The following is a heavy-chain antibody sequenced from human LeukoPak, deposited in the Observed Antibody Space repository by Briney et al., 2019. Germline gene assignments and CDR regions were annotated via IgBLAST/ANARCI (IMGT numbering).Heavy chain of an antibody. V-gene: IGHV3-7*01. CDR3: AKTGGSGWYVDSARDAFDI. J-gene: IGHJ3*02. Sequence: PGGSLRLSCAASGFTFSSYWMSWVRQAPGKGLEWVANIKQDGSEKYYVDSVKGRFTISGDNAKNSLYLQMNSLRAEDTAVYYCAKTGGSGWYVDSARDAFDIWGQGTMVTVSS. CDR1: GFTFSSYW. CDR2: IKQDGSEK. D-gene: IGHD6-19*01.